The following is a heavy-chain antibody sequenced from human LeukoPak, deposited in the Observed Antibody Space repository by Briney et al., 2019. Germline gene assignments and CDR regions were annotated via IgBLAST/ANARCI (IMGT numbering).Heavy chain of an antibody. J-gene: IGHJ4*02. CDR3: ATYYGFGYFDY. D-gene: IGHD3-3*01. CDR1: GGSISSYY. Sequence: PETLSLTCTVSGGSISSYYWSWIRQPPGKGLEWIGYIYYSGSTNYNPSLKSRVTISVDTSKNQFSLKLSSVTAADTAVYYCATYYGFGYFDYWGQGTLVTVSS. CDR2: IYYSGST. V-gene: IGHV4-59*01.